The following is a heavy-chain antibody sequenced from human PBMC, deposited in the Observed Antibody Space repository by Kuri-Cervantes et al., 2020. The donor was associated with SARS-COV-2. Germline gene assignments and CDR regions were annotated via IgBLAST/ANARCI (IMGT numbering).Heavy chain of an antibody. CDR1: GFTFSSYA. CDR3: AKDLGRPNWFDP. J-gene: IGHJ5*02. Sequence: GESLKISCAASGFTFSSYAMSWVRQAPGKGLEWVSVIYSGGSSTYYADSVKGRFTISRDNSKNTLYLQMGSLRAEDMAVYYCAKDLGRPNWFDPWGQGTLVTVSS. CDR2: IYSGGSST. V-gene: IGHV3-23*03.